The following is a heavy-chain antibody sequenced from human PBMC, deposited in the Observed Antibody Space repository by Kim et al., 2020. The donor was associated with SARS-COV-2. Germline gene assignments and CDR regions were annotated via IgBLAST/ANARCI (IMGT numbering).Heavy chain of an antibody. Sequence: GGSLRLSCAASGFTFSGYWMTWVRQAPGRGLEWVANIKYHGNEIYYVDSVKGRFTISRDDAENSLYLQMNSLRPEDTAIYYCARSNAMDVWGQGPTVSVSS. V-gene: IGHV3-7*03. CDR3: ARSNAMDV. CDR1: GFTFSGYW. J-gene: IGHJ6*02. CDR2: IKYHGNEI.